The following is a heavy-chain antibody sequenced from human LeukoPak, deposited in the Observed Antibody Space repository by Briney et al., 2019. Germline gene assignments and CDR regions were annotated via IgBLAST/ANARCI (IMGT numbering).Heavy chain of an antibody. V-gene: IGHV4-34*01. CDR1: GGSFSGYY. D-gene: IGHD3-9*01. J-gene: IGHJ5*02. CDR3: ARGGYPLFDWLLYNWYDP. CDR2: INHSGST. Sequence: SETLSLTCAVYGGSFSGYYWSWIRQPPGKGLEWIGEINHSGSTSYNPSLKSRVTISVDTSKNQFSLKLSSVTAADTAVYYCARGGYPLFDWLLYNWYDPWGQGTLVTVSS.